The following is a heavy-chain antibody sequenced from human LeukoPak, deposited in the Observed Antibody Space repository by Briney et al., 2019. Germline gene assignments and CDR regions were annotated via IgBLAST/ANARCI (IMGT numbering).Heavy chain of an antibody. J-gene: IGHJ4*02. CDR3: ARTELLDY. CDR2: ISTSSSDI. D-gene: IGHD1-14*01. V-gene: IGHV3-11*06. CDR1: GFTFSAYY. Sequence: GGSMRLSCVASGFTFSAYYMSWIRQAPGKGLEWASYISTSSSDINYADSVKGRFTISRDNAKNSLYLQMNSLRAEDTAVYYCARTELLDYWGQGTLVTVSS.